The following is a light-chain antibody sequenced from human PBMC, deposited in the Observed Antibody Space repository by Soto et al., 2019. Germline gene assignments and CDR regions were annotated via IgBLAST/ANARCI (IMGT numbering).Light chain of an antibody. CDR2: AAS. CDR1: QGIRNA. J-gene: IGKJ1*01. CDR3: QQLNTYPET. V-gene: IGKV1-17*01. Sequence: IQMTQSPSSLSASVGDRVTITCRASQGIRNALGWYQQKPGKAPKLLIYAASTLQSGVPSRFSGSGSGTEFTLTISSLQPEDFATYYCQQLNTYPETFGQGTKVDI.